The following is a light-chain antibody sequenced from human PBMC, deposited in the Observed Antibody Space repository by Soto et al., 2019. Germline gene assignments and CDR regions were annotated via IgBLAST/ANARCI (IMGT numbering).Light chain of an antibody. CDR2: ENN. CDR3: GTWDNSLSLPYV. J-gene: IGLJ1*01. CDR1: XXNIGNNY. Sequence: QSVLTQPPSVSAAPGQKVTXXXSGSXXNIGNNYVSWYQQPPGTAPKLLIFENNKRPSGIPDRFSASKSGTSATLAITGLQTGDAADYYCGTWDNSLSLPYVFGTGTKLTVL. V-gene: IGLV1-51*02.